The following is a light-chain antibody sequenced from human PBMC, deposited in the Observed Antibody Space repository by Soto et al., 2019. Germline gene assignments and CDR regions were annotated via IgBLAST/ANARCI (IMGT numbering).Light chain of an antibody. CDR1: SSYVGEYNY. CDR2: EVT. J-gene: IGLJ3*02. Sequence: QSALTQPPSASGSPGQSVTISCTGTSSYVGEYNYVSWYQQHPGKAPKLMIYEVTKRPPGVPDRFSGSKAGNTASLTVSGLQAEDEADYYCSSYAGSNNFVVFGGGTKHTV. CDR3: SSYAGSNNFVV. V-gene: IGLV2-8*01.